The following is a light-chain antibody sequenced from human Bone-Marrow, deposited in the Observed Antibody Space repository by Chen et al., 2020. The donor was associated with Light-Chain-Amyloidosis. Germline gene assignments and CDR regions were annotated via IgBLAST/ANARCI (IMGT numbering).Light chain of an antibody. J-gene: IGLJ1*01. V-gene: IGLV2-14*01. CDR2: EVT. Sequence: QSVLTQPASVSGSPGQSITISCPGTSSDVGGDNHVSWYQQHPDKAPKLMIYEVTNRPSWVPDRFSGSKSDDTASLPISGLQTEDEADYFCRSYTVTNALVFGSGTMVTVL. CDR1: SSDVGGDNH. CDR3: RSYTVTNALV.